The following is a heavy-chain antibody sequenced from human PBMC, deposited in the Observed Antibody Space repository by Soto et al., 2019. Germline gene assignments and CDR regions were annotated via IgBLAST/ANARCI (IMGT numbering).Heavy chain of an antibody. D-gene: IGHD3-3*01. CDR3: AREGYDFWSGQFPLDY. CDR2: ISYDGSNK. V-gene: IGHV3-30-3*01. J-gene: IGHJ4*02. CDR1: GFTFSSYA. Sequence: GGSLRLSCAASGFTFSSYAMHWVRQAPGKGLEWVAVISYDGSNKYYADSVKGRFTISRDNSKNPLYLQMNSLRAEDTAVYYCAREGYDFWSGQFPLDYWGQGTLVTVSS.